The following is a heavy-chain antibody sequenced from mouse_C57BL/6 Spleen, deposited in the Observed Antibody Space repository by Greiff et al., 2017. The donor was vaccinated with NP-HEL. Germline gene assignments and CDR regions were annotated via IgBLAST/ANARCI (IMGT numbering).Heavy chain of an antibody. J-gene: IGHJ4*01. V-gene: IGHV5-12*01. Sequence: EVKVVESGGGLVQPGGSLKLSCAASGFTFSDYYMYWVRQTPEKRLEWVAYISNGGGSTYYPDTVKGRFTISRDNAKNTLYLQMSRLKSEDTAMYYCARLDGYYYYAMDYWGQGTSVTVSS. CDR1: GFTFSDYY. D-gene: IGHD2-3*01. CDR3: ARLDGYYYYAMDY. CDR2: ISNGGGST.